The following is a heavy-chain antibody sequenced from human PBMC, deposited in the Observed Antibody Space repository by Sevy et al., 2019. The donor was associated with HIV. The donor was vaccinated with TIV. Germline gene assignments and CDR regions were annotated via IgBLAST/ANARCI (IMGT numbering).Heavy chain of an antibody. V-gene: IGHV1-24*01. CDR1: RYTLSEVS. CDR2: FVPEDGEI. J-gene: IGHJ4*02. CDR3: VIGDTPRLTGSGTRLKDQSQNYFEF. D-gene: IGHD3-16*02. Sequence: ASVKVSCKVPRYTLSEVSMHWVRQAPGKGLEWMGGFVPEDGEIVYAKKFQGRVTVAEDTLTDTAYLEVTNLRSEDTATYFCVIGDTPRLTGSGTRLKDQSQNYFEFWGQGTLVTVSS.